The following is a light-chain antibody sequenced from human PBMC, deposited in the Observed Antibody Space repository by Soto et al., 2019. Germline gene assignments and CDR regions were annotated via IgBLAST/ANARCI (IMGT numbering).Light chain of an antibody. J-gene: IGKJ1*01. V-gene: IGKV1-5*03. CDR2: KAS. CDR3: LQYSGYVPA. CDR1: QTISSW. Sequence: DIQMTQSPSTLSGSVGDXXXXXXXASQTISSWLAWYQQKPGKAPKLLIYKASTLKSGVPSRFSGSGSGTEFTLTISSLQPDDFATYYCLQYSGYVPAFGQGTKVDI.